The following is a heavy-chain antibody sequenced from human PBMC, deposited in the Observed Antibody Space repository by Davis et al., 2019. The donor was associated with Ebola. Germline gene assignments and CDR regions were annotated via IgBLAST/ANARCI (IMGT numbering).Heavy chain of an antibody. D-gene: IGHD2-15*01. Sequence: SETLSLTCSVSGASISSYYWGWIRQPPGKGLEWIGSIYYSGSTYYNPSLKSRVTISVDTSKNQFSLKLSSVTAADTAVYYCARHYVVGWWQSPFDYWGQGTLVTVSS. CDR2: IYYSGST. J-gene: IGHJ4*02. CDR1: GASISSYY. CDR3: ARHYVVGWWQSPFDY. V-gene: IGHV4-39*01.